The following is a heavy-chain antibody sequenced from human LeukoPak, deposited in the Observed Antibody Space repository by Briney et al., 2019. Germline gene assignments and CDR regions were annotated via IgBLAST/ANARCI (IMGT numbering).Heavy chain of an antibody. CDR1: GYTFTHYA. Sequence: EASVKVSCKASGYTFTHYAVHWLRQVPGQRLEWMGWINSYTGESTFAQDFRGRVVFSLDTSLNSAYLQISSLQTDDIAIYYCARVNGGAYFDSWGQGTLVTVSS. V-gene: IGHV7-4-1*02. CDR3: ARVNGGAYFDS. D-gene: IGHD4-17*01. J-gene: IGHJ4*02. CDR2: INSYTGES.